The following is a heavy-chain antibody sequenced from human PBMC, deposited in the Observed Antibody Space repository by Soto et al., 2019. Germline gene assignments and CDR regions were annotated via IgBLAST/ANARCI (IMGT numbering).Heavy chain of an antibody. CDR1: GFTFSSYA. D-gene: IGHD1-1*01. J-gene: IGHJ5*02. Sequence: SGGSLRLSCAVSGFTFSSYAMSCVRQAPGKGLEWVSAISGSGGSTYYADSVKGRFTISRDNSKNTLYLQMNSLRAEDTAVYYCAKDERSGTTLDWFDPWGQGTLVTVSS. V-gene: IGHV3-23*01. CDR2: ISGSGGST. CDR3: AKDERSGTTLDWFDP.